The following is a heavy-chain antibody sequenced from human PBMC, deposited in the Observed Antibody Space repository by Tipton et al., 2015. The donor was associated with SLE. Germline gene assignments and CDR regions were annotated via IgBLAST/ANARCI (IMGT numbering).Heavy chain of an antibody. D-gene: IGHD2-15*01. V-gene: IGHV5-51*01. CDR2: IYPGDSDT. Sequence: QLVQSGAEVKKPGESLKISCKGSGYSFTSYWIGWVRQMPGKGLEWMGIIYPGDSDTRYSPSFQGQVTISADKSISTAYLQWSSLKASDTAMYYCARQGGYCSGGSCDYYYGMDVWGQGTTVTVSS. J-gene: IGHJ6*02. CDR3: ARQGGYCSGGSCDYYYGMDV. CDR1: GYSFTSYW.